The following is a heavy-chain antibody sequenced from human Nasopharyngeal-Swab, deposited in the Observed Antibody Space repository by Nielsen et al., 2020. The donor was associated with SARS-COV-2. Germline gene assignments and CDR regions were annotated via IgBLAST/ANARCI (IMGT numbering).Heavy chain of an antibody. J-gene: IGHJ4*02. CDR3: ARAYTNNGWGHFDH. CDR2: ISYDGSSK. CDR1: GFTFSNFA. D-gene: IGHD6-19*01. Sequence: GESLKISCAASGFTFSNFAMHCVRQAPGKGLEWVAVISYDGSSKYDADSVRGRFTVSRDNSINTLYLQMSSLKIEDTAVYYCARAYTNNGWGHFDHWGQGTLVTVSS. V-gene: IGHV3-30-3*01.